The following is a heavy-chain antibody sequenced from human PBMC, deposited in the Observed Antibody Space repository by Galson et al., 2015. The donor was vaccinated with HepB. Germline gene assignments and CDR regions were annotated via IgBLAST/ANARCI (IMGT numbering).Heavy chain of an antibody. J-gene: IGHJ4*02. V-gene: IGHV3-72*01. D-gene: IGHD2-8*02. CDR3: ARSAGGIDDY. CDR2: GRNRLGSYTT. CDR1: GFSISDHY. Sequence: SLRLSCAAFGFSISDHYMDWVRQAPGKGLEWVGRGRNRLGSYTTACAASVKGRFTISRDESQNSLYLNMDSLNTEDTAVYYCARSAGGIDDYWGQGTLVTVSS.